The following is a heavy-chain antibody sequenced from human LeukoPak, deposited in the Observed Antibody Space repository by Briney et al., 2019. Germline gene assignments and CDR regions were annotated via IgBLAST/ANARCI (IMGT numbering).Heavy chain of an antibody. CDR1: GYTFTSYY. D-gene: IGHD6-13*01. J-gene: IGHJ3*02. V-gene: IGHV1-46*01. CDR3: ARDSGGGIAELLDAFDI. Sequence: ASVKVSCKASGYTFTSYYMHWVRQAPGQGLEWIGIINPSGGSTSYAQKFQGRVTMTRDTSTSTVYMELSSLRSEDTAVYYCARDSGGGIAELLDAFDIWGQGTMVTVSS. CDR2: INPSGGST.